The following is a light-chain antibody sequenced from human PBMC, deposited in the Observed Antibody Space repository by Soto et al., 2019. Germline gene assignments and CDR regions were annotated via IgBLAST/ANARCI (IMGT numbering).Light chain of an antibody. CDR1: QTISSW. J-gene: IGKJ1*01. CDR3: QHYNSYSEA. V-gene: IGKV1-5*03. CDR2: KAS. Sequence: DIPMNQSPSTLSGSLGVRVTITCRASQTISSWLAWYQQKPGKAPKLLIYKASTLKSGVPSRFSGSGSGTDFTLTISCLQSEDFATYYCQHYNSYSEAFGQGTNVDIK.